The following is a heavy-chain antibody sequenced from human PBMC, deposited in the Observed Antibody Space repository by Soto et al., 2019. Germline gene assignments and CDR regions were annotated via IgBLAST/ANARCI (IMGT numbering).Heavy chain of an antibody. CDR3: ARVSPFLTGPDY. J-gene: IGHJ4*02. CDR2: INPRDRTT. D-gene: IGHD3-9*01. CDR1: GYTLSNFY. V-gene: IGHV1-46*03. Sequence: QVQVVQSGAEVKKPGASVKVSCKASGYTLSNFYMHWVRQAPGQGLEWMGIINPRDRTTFYPQKCQGRVTMTRDTSTSTVYMELSSLRSEDTAVYYCARVSPFLTGPDYWGQGTLVTVSS.